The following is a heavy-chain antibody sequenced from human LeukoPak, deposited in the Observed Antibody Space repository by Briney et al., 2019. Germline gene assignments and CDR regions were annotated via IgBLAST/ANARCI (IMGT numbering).Heavy chain of an antibody. D-gene: IGHD6-13*01. J-gene: IGHJ5*02. Sequence: ASVKVSCKASGYTFTSYGISWVRQAPGQGLEWMGWIIPIFGTANYAQKFQGRVTITADKSTSTAYMELSSLRSEDTAVYYCARGRPTTSIAAAGVNWFDPWGQGTLVTVSS. V-gene: IGHV1-69*06. CDR1: GYTFTSYG. CDR3: ARGRPTTSIAAAGVNWFDP. CDR2: IIPIFGTA.